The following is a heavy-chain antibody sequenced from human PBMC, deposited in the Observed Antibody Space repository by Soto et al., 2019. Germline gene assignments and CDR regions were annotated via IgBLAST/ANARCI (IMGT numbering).Heavy chain of an antibody. Sequence: QLQLHESGPGLVKPSETLSLTCTVSGASVSSSSYYWGWIRQPPGKGLEWIGSIYYSGSTYYNPSLRSRVTIPVDTSKNQFSLKLSSVTAADTAVYYCARLNAGTTYYYYGMDVWGQGTTVTVSS. CDR2: IYYSGST. D-gene: IGHD1-7*01. J-gene: IGHJ6*02. CDR1: GASVSSSSYY. V-gene: IGHV4-39*01. CDR3: ARLNAGTTYYYYGMDV.